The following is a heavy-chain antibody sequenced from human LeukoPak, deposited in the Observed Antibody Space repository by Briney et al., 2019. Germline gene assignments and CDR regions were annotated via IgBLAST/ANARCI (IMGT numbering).Heavy chain of an antibody. Sequence: KPSQTLSLTCTVSGGSVTSGNYYWNWIRQPAGKGLEWTGRIYTNGGASYNPSLKSRVTISIDASKNQFSLKLSSVTAADTAVYYCAREPPGYWGQGILVTVSS. V-gene: IGHV4-61*02. CDR2: IYTNGGA. CDR3: AREPPGY. CDR1: GGSVTSGNYY. J-gene: IGHJ4*02.